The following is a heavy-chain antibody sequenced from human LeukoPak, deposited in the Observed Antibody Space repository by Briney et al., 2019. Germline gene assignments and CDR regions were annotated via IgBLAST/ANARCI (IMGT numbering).Heavy chain of an antibody. D-gene: IGHD2-15*01. V-gene: IGHV3-30*18. J-gene: IGHJ3*02. CDR3: AKEFTKYCSGGSCYSGAFDI. CDR2: ISYDGSNK. Sequence: GGSLRLSCAASGFTFSSYGMHWVRQAPGKGLEWVAVISYDGSNKYYADSVKGRFTISRDNSKNTLYLQMNSLRAEDTAVYYCAKEFTKYCSGGSCYSGAFDIWGQGTMVTVSS. CDR1: GFTFSSYG.